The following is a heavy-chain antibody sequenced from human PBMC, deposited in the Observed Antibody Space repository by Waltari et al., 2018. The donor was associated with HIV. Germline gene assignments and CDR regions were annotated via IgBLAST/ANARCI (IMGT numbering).Heavy chain of an antibody. Sequence: EVQLVESGGGLIQPGGSLRLSCAASGFTVSSNYMSWVRQAPGKGLERVSVIYSGGSTYYAESVKGRFTISRDNSKNTLYLQMNSLRAEDTAVYYCARDVGTYYDFWSGPAAGYYGMDVWGQGTTVTVSS. J-gene: IGHJ6*02. CDR2: IYSGGST. V-gene: IGHV3-53*01. CDR1: GFTVSSNY. D-gene: IGHD3-3*01. CDR3: ARDVGTYYDFWSGPAAGYYGMDV.